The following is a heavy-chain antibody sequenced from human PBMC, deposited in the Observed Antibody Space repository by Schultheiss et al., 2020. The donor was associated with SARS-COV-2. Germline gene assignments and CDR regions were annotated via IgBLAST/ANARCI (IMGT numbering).Heavy chain of an antibody. J-gene: IGHJ3*02. CDR2: IYHSGST. D-gene: IGHD1-26*01. CDR3: AKRIGWELDAFDI. Sequence: SETLSLTCAVSGGSISSSNWWSWVRQPPGKGLEWIGEIYHSGSTYYNPSLKSQVTISLDTSKNQFSLKLSSVTAPDTAVYYCAKRIGWELDAFDIWGQGTMVTVSS. V-gene: IGHV4-4*02. CDR1: GGSISSSNW.